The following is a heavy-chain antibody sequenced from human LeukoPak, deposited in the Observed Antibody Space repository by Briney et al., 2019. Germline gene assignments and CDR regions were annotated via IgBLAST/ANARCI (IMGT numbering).Heavy chain of an antibody. Sequence: PGGSLRLSCAASGFTFSSYGMHWVRQAPGKGLEWVAVISYDGSNKYYADSVKGRLTISRDNSKTTLYLKMNSLRAEDTAVYYCAKENHPLAVGYSYGMDVWGKGTTVTVSS. D-gene: IGHD6-19*01. CDR1: GFTFSSYG. CDR2: ISYDGSNK. CDR3: AKENHPLAVGYSYGMDV. V-gene: IGHV3-30*18. J-gene: IGHJ6*04.